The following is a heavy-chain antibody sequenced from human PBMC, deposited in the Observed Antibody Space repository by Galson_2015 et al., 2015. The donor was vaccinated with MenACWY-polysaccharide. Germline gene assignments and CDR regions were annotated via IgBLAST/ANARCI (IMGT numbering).Heavy chain of an antibody. V-gene: IGHV4-39*01. CDR1: GGSVSINNYY. D-gene: IGHD4-11*01. J-gene: IGHJ6*03. CDR3: ARQSTVVCNTDV. CDR2: VYYNGNN. Sequence: SETLSLTCSVSGGSVSINNYYWAWIRQPPGKGLEWIESVYYNGNNYYSPSLKSRVTMSVDTSKNQFSLKLSSVTAADTAVYYCARQSTVVCNTDVWGKGTTVTVSS.